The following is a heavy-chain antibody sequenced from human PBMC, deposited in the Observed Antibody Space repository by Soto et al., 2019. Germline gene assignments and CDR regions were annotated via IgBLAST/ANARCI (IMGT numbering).Heavy chain of an antibody. J-gene: IGHJ4*02. V-gene: IGHV3-23*01. CDR1: GFTFSSYA. Sequence: EVQLLESGGGLVQPGGSLRLSCAASGFTFSSYAMSWVRQAPGKGLEWVSAISGSGGSTYYADSVKGRFTISRDNSKNPLYLQRNSLRAEDTAVYYCAKGGRGYCSGGSCYHFDYWGQGTLVTVSS. CDR3: AKGGRGYCSGGSCYHFDY. CDR2: ISGSGGST. D-gene: IGHD2-15*01.